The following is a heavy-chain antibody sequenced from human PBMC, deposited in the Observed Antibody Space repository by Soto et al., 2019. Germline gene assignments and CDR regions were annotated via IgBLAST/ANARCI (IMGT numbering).Heavy chain of an antibody. J-gene: IGHJ4*02. CDR1: GIMFSADW. D-gene: IGHD5-18*01. V-gene: IGHV3-7*01. CDR2: IHGDGGKI. Sequence: PGGSLRLSCAACGIMFSADWLSWGRKAPGKGLEWVANIHGDGGKIYYVDSVKGRFTISRDNAKRSLYLQMNSLRAEDTAVYYCARDFYGGYTYGPGDYWGQGALVTVSS. CDR3: ARDFYGGYTYGPGDY.